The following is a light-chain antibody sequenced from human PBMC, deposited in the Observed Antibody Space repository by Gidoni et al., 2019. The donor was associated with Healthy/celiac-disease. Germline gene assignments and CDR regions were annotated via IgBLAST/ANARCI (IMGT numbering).Light chain of an antibody. CDR3: QQSYSTPRT. Sequence: DIQMTQSPSSLSASVGDRVTISCRASQSISSYLNWYQHKPGKAPNLLIYSASNLQSGVPSRFSGSGSGTDFTLTISSLQPEDFATYYCQQSYSTPRTFGQXTKVEIK. V-gene: IGKV1-39*01. CDR2: SAS. CDR1: QSISSY. J-gene: IGKJ1*01.